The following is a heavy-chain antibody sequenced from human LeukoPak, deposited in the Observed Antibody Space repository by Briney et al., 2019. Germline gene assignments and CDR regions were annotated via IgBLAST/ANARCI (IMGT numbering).Heavy chain of an antibody. D-gene: IGHD3-3*01. CDR1: GGSISSYY. J-gene: IGHJ4*02. Sequence: SETLSLTCTVSGGSISSYYWSWIRQPPGKGLEWIGYIYYSGSTNYNPSLKSRVTISVDTSKNQFSLKLSSVTAADTAVYYCARWTIFGAFDYWGQGTLVTVSS. CDR3: ARWTIFGAFDY. V-gene: IGHV4-59*01. CDR2: IYYSGST.